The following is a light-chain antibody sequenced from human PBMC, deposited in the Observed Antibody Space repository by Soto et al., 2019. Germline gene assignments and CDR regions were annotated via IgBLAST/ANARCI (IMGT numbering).Light chain of an antibody. CDR2: DAS. CDR3: QQYNNWPQT. CDR1: QSVSSSY. J-gene: IGKJ1*01. V-gene: IGKV3-15*01. Sequence: EVVMTHSPDTLSVSPGERGTLSCSASQSVSSSYLAWYQQKPGQAPRLLIYDASTRATGIPARFSVSGSGTDFTLTISGLKSEDFAVYYCQQYNNWPQTFGQGTKVDIK.